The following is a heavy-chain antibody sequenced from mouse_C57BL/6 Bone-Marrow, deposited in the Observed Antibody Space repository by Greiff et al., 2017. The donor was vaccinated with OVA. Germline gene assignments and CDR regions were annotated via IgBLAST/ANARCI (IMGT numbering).Heavy chain of an antibody. CDR1: GYTFTDYN. CDR3: ARLFYDYDEDWFAY. V-gene: IGHV1-18*01. D-gene: IGHD2-4*01. Sequence: EVQGVESGPELVKPGASVKIPCKASGYTFTDYNMDWVKQSHGKSLEWIGDINPNNGGTIYNQKFKGKATLTVDKSSSTAYMELRSLTSEDTAVYCCARLFYDYDEDWFAYWGQGTLVTVSA. CDR2: INPNNGGT. J-gene: IGHJ3*01.